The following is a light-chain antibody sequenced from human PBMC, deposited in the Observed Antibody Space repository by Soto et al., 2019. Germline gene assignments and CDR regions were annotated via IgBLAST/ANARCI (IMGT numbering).Light chain of an antibody. Sequence: EIVLTQSPATLSLSPGERATLSCRASQSVSSSYLAWYQQKPGQAPRLLIYGAYSRATGIPDRFSGSGSGTDFTLTISRLEPEDFAVYYCKQYGSSPPTFGQGTKVDI. CDR1: QSVSSSY. CDR2: GAY. CDR3: KQYGSSPPT. V-gene: IGKV3-20*01. J-gene: IGKJ1*01.